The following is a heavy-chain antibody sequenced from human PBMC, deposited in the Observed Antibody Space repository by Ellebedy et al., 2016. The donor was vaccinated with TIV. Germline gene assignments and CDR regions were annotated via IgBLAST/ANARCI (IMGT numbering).Heavy chain of an antibody. CDR3: ARLGFYYFYGMDV. J-gene: IGHJ6*02. CDR1: GGSIGSLNYY. Sequence: MPSETLSLTCTVSGGSIGSLNYYWGWIRQPPGKGLEWIGNIYYSGSTYYNPSLKSRVTISIDPSKTQYSLKLSSVTAAETAVYYCARLGFYYFYGMDVWGQGTTVTVSS. V-gene: IGHV4-39*01. CDR2: IYYSGST.